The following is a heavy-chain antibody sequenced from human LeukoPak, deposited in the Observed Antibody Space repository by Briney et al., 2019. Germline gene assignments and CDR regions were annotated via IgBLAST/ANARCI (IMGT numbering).Heavy chain of an antibody. CDR2: ISNISYI. CDR1: GFTFSSYS. CDR3: ARDQYGDYALDY. J-gene: IGHJ4*02. D-gene: IGHD4-17*01. Sequence: GGSLRLSCAVSGFTFSSYSMNWVRQAPGKGLEWVSSISNISYIYYAELVKGRFTISRDTAKNSLYLEMNSLRAEDTAVYYCARDQYGDYALDYWAREPWSPSPQ. V-gene: IGHV3-21*01.